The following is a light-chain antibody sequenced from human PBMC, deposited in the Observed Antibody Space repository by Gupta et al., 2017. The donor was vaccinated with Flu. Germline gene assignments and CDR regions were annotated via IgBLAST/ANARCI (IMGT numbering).Light chain of an antibody. CDR3: QTWGTGIWV. CDR2: VERDGSH. Sequence: GHGGFAIAWQQQRPDKGPRYLMKVERDGSHTKGDGIPDRFSGSSSGPERYLTISSLQSEDEADYYCQTWGTGIWVFGGGTKLTVL. V-gene: IGLV4-69*01. J-gene: IGLJ3*02. CDR1: GHGGFA.